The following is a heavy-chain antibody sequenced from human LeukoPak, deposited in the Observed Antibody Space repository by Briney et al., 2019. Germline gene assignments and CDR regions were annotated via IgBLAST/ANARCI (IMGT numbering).Heavy chain of an antibody. CDR3: ARDSAFADF. J-gene: IGHJ4*02. CDR2: VNVGNGNT. V-gene: IGHV1-3*01. CDR1: GYTFTTYS. D-gene: IGHD3-16*01. Sequence: ASVKVSCKATGYTFTTYSMHWVRQAPGQRLEWMGWVNVGNGNTKYSQKFQGRVTITRDTSASTGYMELSSLKSEDTAVYYCARDSAFADFWGQGTLVTVSS.